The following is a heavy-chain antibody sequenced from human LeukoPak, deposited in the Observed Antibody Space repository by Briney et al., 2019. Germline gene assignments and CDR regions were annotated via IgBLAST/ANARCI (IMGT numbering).Heavy chain of an antibody. V-gene: IGHV3-21*01. J-gene: IGHJ4*02. CDR3: AREGGEGDFDY. Sequence: GGSLRLSCAASGFTFSSYAMNWVRQAPGKGLEWVSSISSSSSYIYYADSVKGRFTISRDNAKNSLYLQMNSLRAEDTAVYYCAREGGEGDFDYWGQGTLVTVSS. CDR1: GFTFSSYA. CDR2: ISSSSSYI. D-gene: IGHD2-21*01.